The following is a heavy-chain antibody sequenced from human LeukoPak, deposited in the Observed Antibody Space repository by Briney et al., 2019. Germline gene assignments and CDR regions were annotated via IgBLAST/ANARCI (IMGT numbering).Heavy chain of an antibody. CDR1: GYSISSGYY. D-gene: IGHD3-10*01. J-gene: IGHJ5*02. CDR3: ARRTRITMVRSHPGFDP. CDR2: IYHSGST. Sequence: SETLSLTCTVSGYSISSGYYWGWIRQPPGKGLEWIGSIYHSGSTYYNPSLKSRVTISVDTSKNQFSLKLSSVTAADTAVYYCARRTRITMVRSHPGFDPWGQGTLVTVSS. V-gene: IGHV4-38-2*02.